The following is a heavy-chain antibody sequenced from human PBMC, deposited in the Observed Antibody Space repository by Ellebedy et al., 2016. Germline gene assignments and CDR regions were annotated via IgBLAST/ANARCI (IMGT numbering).Heavy chain of an antibody. CDR2: IYGGTPR. V-gene: IGHV3-66*01. J-gene: IGHJ4*02. Sequence: GGFLRLSCAASGFAISNNYMSWVRQAPGKGLEWVSAIYGGTPRYYADSVKGRFTISSDNSKNTVYLQLNTLRADDTAVYYCARSGHYYDVGNYWGQGTLVTVSS. D-gene: IGHD3-22*01. CDR1: GFAISNNY. CDR3: ARSGHYYDVGNY.